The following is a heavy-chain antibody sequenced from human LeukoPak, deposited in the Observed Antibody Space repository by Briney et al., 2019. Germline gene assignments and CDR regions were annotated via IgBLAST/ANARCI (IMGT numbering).Heavy chain of an antibody. CDR3: ARSATQCYYDSSGYPFDY. CDR2: IYYSGST. CDR1: GGSISSSSYY. D-gene: IGHD3-22*01. V-gene: IGHV4-39*01. Sequence: SETLSLTCTVSGGSISSSSYYGGWIRQPPGKGLQWIGSIYYSGSTYYNPSLKSRVTISVDTSKNQFSLKLSSVTAADTVVYYCARSATQCYYDSSGYPFDYWGQGTLVTVSS. J-gene: IGHJ4*02.